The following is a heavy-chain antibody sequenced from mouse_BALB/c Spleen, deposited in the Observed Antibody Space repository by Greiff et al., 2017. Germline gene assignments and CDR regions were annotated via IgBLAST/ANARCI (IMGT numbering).Heavy chain of an antibody. CDR3: ARRITTVVATDAMDY. D-gene: IGHD1-1*01. J-gene: IGHJ4*01. Sequence: EVQVVESGPSLVKPSQTLSLTCSVTGDSITSGYWNWLRKFPGNKLEYMGYISYSGSTYYNPSLKSRISITRDTSKNQYYLQLNSVTTEDTATYYCARRITTVVATDAMDYWGQGTSVTGSS. CDR1: GDSITSGY. CDR2: ISYSGST. V-gene: IGHV3-8*02.